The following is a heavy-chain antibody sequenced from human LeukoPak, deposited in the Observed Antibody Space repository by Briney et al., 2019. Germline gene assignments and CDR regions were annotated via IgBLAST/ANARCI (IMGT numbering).Heavy chain of an antibody. CDR1: GFTFSSYG. J-gene: IGHJ4*02. CDR3: AKDLGNGIAVAGFDY. CDR2: ISYDGSNK. Sequence: GGSLRLSCAASGFTFSSYGIHWVRQPPGKGLEWVAVISYDGSNKYYADSVKGRFTISRDNSKNTLYLQMNSLRAEDTAVYYCAKDLGNGIAVAGFDYWGQGTLVTVPS. D-gene: IGHD6-19*01. V-gene: IGHV3-30*18.